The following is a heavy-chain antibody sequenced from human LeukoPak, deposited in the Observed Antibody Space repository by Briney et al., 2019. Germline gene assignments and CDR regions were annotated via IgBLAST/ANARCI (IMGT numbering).Heavy chain of an antibody. D-gene: IGHD2/OR15-2a*01. Sequence: SVKVSCKASGGTFNSYAISWVRQAPGQGLEWMGRIIPIFGTANYAQKFQGRVTITTDESTSTAYMGLSSLRSEDTAVYYCARDQILSTSDLWGQGTLVTVSS. CDR1: GGTFNSYA. CDR3: ARDQILSTSDL. CDR2: IIPIFGTA. V-gene: IGHV1-69*05. J-gene: IGHJ5*02.